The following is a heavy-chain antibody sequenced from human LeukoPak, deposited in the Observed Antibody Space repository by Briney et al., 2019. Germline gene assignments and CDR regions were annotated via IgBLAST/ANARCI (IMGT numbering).Heavy chain of an antibody. Sequence: PGGSLRLSCAASGFTFSSYSMNWVHQAPGKGLEWVSSISSSSSYIYYADSVKGRFTISRDNAKNSLYLQMNSLRAEDTAVYYCARDMDLDIVVVVAATALDYWGQGTLVTVSS. CDR1: GFTFSSYS. V-gene: IGHV3-21*01. J-gene: IGHJ4*02. CDR3: ARDMDLDIVVVVAATALDY. CDR2: ISSSSSYI. D-gene: IGHD2-15*01.